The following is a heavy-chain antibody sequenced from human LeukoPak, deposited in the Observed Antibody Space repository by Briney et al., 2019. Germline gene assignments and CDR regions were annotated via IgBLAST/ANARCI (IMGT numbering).Heavy chain of an antibody. CDR1: GFTFSSYG. V-gene: IGHV3-30*18. CDR3: AEDPYGSGSQGHFDY. D-gene: IGHD3-10*01. Sequence: GRSLRLSCAASGFTFSSYGMHWVRQAPGKGLEWVAIISYDGSNKYYADSVKGRFTISRDNSKNTLYLQMNSLRAEDTAVYYCAEDPYGSGSQGHFDYWGQGTLVTVSS. CDR2: ISYDGSNK. J-gene: IGHJ4*02.